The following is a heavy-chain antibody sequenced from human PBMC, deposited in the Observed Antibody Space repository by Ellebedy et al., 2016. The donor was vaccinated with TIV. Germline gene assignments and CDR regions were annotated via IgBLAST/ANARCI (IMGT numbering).Heavy chain of an antibody. CDR2: INPSGGST. D-gene: IGHD3-10*01. J-gene: IGHJ5*02. CDR3: ARAGWNGSGSYYNSGWFDP. CDR1: GYTFTSYY. V-gene: IGHV1-46*01. Sequence: ASVKVSCKASGYTFTSYYMHWVRQAPGQGLEWMGIINPSGGSTSYAQKFQGRVTMTRDTSTSTVYMELSSLRSEDTAVYYCARAGWNGSGSYYNSGWFDPWGQGTLVTVSS.